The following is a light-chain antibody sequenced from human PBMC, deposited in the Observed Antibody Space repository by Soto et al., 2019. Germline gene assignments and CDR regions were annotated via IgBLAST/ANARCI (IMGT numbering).Light chain of an antibody. CDR2: AGT. J-gene: IGLJ1*01. CDR1: SSDVGNYNL. CDR3: CSHAGSDTFRV. Sequence: QSALTQPASVSGSPGQSITISCIGTSSDVGNYNLVSWYQQHPGKAPKLMIYAGTKRPSGVSNRFSGSKSGNMASLTISGLQAEDEADYYCCSHAGSDTFRVFGTGTKLTVL. V-gene: IGLV2-23*03.